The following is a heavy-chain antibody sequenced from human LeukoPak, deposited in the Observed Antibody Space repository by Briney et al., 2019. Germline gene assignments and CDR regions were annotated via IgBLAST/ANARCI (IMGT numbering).Heavy chain of an antibody. V-gene: IGHV4-34*01. D-gene: IGHD4-11*01. Sequence: SETLSLTCAVYGGSFSGYYWSWIRQPPGKGLEWIGYIYHSGSTYYNPSLKSRVTISVDRSKNQFSLKLSSVTAADTAVYYCAREGATVIDYWGQGTLVTVSS. J-gene: IGHJ4*02. CDR3: AREGATVIDY. CDR1: GGSFSGYY. CDR2: IYHSGST.